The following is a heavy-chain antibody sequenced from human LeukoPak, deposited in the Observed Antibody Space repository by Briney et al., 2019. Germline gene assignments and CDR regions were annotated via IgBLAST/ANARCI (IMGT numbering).Heavy chain of an antibody. CDR1: GFTFSSYS. D-gene: IGHD1-26*01. Sequence: GGSLRLSCAASGFTFSSYSMNWVRQAPGKGLEWVGFIRSKAYGGTTEYAASVKGRFTISRDDSKSIAYLQMNSLKTEDTAVYYCTRAYYVPYYWGQGTLVTVSS. J-gene: IGHJ4*02. CDR3: TRAYYVPYY. CDR2: IRSKAYGGTT. V-gene: IGHV3-49*04.